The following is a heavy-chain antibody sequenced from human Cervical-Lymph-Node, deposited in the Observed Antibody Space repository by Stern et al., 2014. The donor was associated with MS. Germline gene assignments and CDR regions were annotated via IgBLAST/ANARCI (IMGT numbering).Heavy chain of an antibody. D-gene: IGHD3-16*02. CDR3: ARATSDYIWGTYRFLDS. CDR2: IIPMFGIA. CDR1: GGTISNYI. V-gene: IGHV1-69*01. Sequence: QLVQSGAEVKKPGSSVKVSCKASGGTISNYIIGWVRQAPGQGLEWMGGIIPMFGIANYAEKFQDRVTIPADESTSTAYMDLSSLRSEDTAVYYCARATSDYIWGTYRFLDSWGQGTLVIVSS. J-gene: IGHJ4*02.